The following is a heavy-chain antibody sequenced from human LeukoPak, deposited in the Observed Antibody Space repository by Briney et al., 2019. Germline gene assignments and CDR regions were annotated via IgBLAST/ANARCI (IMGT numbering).Heavy chain of an antibody. D-gene: IGHD3-3*01. V-gene: IGHV3-33*01. J-gene: IGHJ4*02. CDR1: GFTFSSHG. CDR2: IWFDGSKE. Sequence: GGSLRLSCAASGFTFSSHGMHWVRQAPGKGLEWVAVIWFDGSKEYYADSVKGRFAISRDNSKNTLYLQMNSLRAEDTAVFFCARMSASYLDYWGQGTLVTVSS. CDR3: ARMSASYLDY.